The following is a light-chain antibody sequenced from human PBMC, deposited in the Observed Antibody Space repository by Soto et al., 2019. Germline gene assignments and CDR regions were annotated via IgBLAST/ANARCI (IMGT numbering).Light chain of an antibody. CDR1: SSDVGGYHY. V-gene: IGLV2-14*01. CDR3: SSYTSSSTRV. Sequence: QSALTQPASVSGSPGQSITISCTGTSSDVGGYHYVSWYQQHPGKALKLMIYEVSNRPSGVSNRFSGSKSGNTASLTISGLQAEDEADYYCSSYTSSSTRVFGTGTKLTVL. J-gene: IGLJ1*01. CDR2: EVS.